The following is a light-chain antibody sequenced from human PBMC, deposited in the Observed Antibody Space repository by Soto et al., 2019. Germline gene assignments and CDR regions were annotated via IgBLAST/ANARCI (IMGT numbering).Light chain of an antibody. CDR2: EVR. J-gene: IGLJ3*02. CDR1: MRDVGAYNL. Sequence: QSALAQPASVSGSARQSITISCSGTMRDVGAYNLVSWYQQHPGTAPKLIIYEVRNRPSGISSRFSGSRSGNTASLTISGLPPEDEGDYYCSAYTARSTLVFGGGTKVTVL. CDR3: SAYTARSTLV. V-gene: IGLV2-14*01.